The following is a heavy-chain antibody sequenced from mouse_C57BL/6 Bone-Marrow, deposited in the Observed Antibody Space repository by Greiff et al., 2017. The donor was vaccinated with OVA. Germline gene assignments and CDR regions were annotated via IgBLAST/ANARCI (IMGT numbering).Heavy chain of an antibody. CDR2: INPSSGYT. Sequence: VQRVESGAELARPGASVKMSCKASGYTFTSYTMHWVKQRPGQGLEWIGYINPSSGYTKYNQKFKDKATLTADKSSSTAYMQLSSLTSEDSAVYYCARGAAVEGDYWGQGTTLTVSS. CDR3: ARGAAVEGDY. J-gene: IGHJ2*01. V-gene: IGHV1-4*01. CDR1: GYTFTSYT. D-gene: IGHD1-1*01.